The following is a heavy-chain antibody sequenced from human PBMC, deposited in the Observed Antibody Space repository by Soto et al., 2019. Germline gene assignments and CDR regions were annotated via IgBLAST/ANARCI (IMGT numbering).Heavy chain of an antibody. CDR2: IRSNGRT. V-gene: IGHV3-73*02. Sequence: EVQLVESGGGLVQPGGSLELSCAASGFTFSASAMHWVRQASGKGLEWVGRIRSNGRTAYAASMQGRFTSSRDDSKKTAYLQLNSLKTDDTAVYYCARLDCSGGSCYPYYFEHWGQGALVTVSA. CDR3: ARLDCSGGSCYPYYFEH. CDR1: GFTFSASA. D-gene: IGHD2-15*01. J-gene: IGHJ4*02.